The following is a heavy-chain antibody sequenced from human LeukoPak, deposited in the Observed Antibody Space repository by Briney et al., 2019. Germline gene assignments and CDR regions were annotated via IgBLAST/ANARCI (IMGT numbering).Heavy chain of an antibody. J-gene: IGHJ1*01. CDR2: IIPMFGTA. D-gene: IGHD4-23*01. Sequence: GASVKVSCKASGGTFSSYAISWVRQAPGQGLEWMGGIIPMFGTANYAQKFQGRVTITADESTSTAYMELSSLRSEDTAMYYCARASFGGIRYFQYWGQGTLVTVSS. CDR1: GGTFSSYA. CDR3: ARASFGGIRYFQY. V-gene: IGHV1-69*13.